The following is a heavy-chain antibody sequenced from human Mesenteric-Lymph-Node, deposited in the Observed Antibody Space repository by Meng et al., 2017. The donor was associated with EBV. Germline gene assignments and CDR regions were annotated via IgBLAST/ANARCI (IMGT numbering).Heavy chain of an antibody. J-gene: IGHJ5*02. Sequence: FQLGQSGAEVKKPGASVKVSCKASGYTFTSYAMHWVRQAPGQRLEWMGWINVGKGDTKYSQKFQGRVTITRDTSASTAYMELSSLRSEDTAVYYCARDSSGDSRFFDPWGQGTLVTVSS. CDR3: ARDSSGDSRFFDP. CDR2: INVGKGDT. D-gene: IGHD6-19*01. CDR1: GYTFTSYA. V-gene: IGHV1-3*01.